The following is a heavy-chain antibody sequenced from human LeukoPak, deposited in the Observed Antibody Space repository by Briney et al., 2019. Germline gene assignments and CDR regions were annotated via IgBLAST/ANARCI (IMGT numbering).Heavy chain of an antibody. Sequence: SETLSLTCSVSGFSISSGYQWGWIRQSPGKGLEWIGTIHHSGNTDYNPSLESRVTMSVDTSKNEFSLKLNFVPAADTAVYYCARDTSSRWYLFDYWGQGTLVTVSS. D-gene: IGHD2-15*01. V-gene: IGHV4-38-2*02. CDR1: GFSISSGYQ. CDR3: ARDTSSRWYLFDY. J-gene: IGHJ4*02. CDR2: IHHSGNT.